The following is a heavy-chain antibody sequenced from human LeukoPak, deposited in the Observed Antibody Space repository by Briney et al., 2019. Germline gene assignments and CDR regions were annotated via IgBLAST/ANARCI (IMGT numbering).Heavy chain of an antibody. J-gene: IGHJ5*02. CDR1: GFTFSSYG. D-gene: IGHD3-10*01. CDR2: ISSSSSTI. Sequence: GGSLRLSCAASGFTFSSYGMTWVRQAPGKGLEWVSYISSSSSTIYYADSVKGRFTIPRDNSKNTLYLQMNSLRAEDTAVYYCAKVGMNYYDSGSYISPRGRFDPWGQGTLVTVSS. V-gene: IGHV3-48*01. CDR3: AKVGMNYYDSGSYISPRGRFDP.